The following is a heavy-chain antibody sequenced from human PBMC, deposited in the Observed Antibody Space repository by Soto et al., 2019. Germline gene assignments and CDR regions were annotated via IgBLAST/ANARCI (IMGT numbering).Heavy chain of an antibody. Sequence: EVQLVESGGGLVQPGGSLRLSCAASGFTFSSYEMNWVRQAPGKGLEWVSYISSSGSTIYYADSVKGRFTISRDNAKNSLDLKMNSRGAEDTAVYYCGRGQYSSGGGYFDYWGQETLVTVSS. CDR2: ISSSGSTI. D-gene: IGHD6-19*01. J-gene: IGHJ4*02. CDR1: GFTFSSYE. CDR3: GRGQYSSGGGYFDY. V-gene: IGHV3-48*03.